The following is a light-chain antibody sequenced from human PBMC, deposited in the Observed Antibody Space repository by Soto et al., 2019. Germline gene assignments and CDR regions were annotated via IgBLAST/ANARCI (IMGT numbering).Light chain of an antibody. V-gene: IGLV2-8*01. CDR1: ISDVVGYHY. Sequence: QSVLTQPPSASGSAGQFPSIPSTGTISDVVGYHYVSWYQQYPGKAPKLMIYAVNKRPSGVPDRFSGYRFGNTASLTVSGLQAEDEADYYCTSYAGSNNYVFGTGTKVTVL. CDR3: TSYAGSNNYV. CDR2: AVN. J-gene: IGLJ1*01.